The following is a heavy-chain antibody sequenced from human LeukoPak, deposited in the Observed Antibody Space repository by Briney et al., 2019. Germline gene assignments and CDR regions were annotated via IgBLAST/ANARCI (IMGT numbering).Heavy chain of an antibody. CDR3: ARDTWNDVFDY. V-gene: IGHV3-66*01. CDR2: IYSGGST. Sequence: TGGSLGLSCAASGFTLNNVWMSWVRQAPGKGLEWVSVIYSGGSTYYADSVKGRFTISRGNSKNTLYLQMNSLRAEDTAVYYCARDTWNDVFDYWGQGTLVTVSS. J-gene: IGHJ4*02. CDR1: GFTLNNVW. D-gene: IGHD1-1*01.